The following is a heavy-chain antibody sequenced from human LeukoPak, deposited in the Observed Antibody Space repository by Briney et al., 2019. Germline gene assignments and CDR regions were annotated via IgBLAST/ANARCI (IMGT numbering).Heavy chain of an antibody. CDR3: ARVDTAMVIDY. D-gene: IGHD5-18*01. Sequence: ASVKVSCKASGYTFPDYGISWVRQAPGQGPEWMGWISPYNGNTKYAQKFQDRVTLTTDTSTSTAYMELSSLRSEDTAVYYCARVDTAMVIDYWGQGTLVTVSS. CDR1: GYTFPDYG. CDR2: ISPYNGNT. J-gene: IGHJ4*02. V-gene: IGHV1-18*01.